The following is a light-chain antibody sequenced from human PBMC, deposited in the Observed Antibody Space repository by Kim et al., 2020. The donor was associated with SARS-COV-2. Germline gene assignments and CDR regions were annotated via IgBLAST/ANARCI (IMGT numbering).Light chain of an antibody. J-gene: IGLJ3*02. Sequence: GQSGTTPCTGSSSDSGSHNFVSWYQHHPGKAPKLLIYEVTKRPSGVPDRFSGSKSGNTASLTVSGLLDEDEADYYCNSNVGGDNWVFGGGTQLTVL. CDR2: EVT. CDR1: SSDSGSHNF. CDR3: NSNVGGDNWV. V-gene: IGLV2-8*01.